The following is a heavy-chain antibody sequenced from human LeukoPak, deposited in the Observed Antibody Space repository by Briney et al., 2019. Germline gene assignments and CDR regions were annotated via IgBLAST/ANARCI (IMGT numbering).Heavy chain of an antibody. Sequence: GGSLRLSCAASGFTFNSYSMNWVRQAPGKGLEWVSSISSSSYYIYYADSVKGRLTISRDNAKNSLYLQMNSLRAEDTAVYYCAKKSGSYYSHFDYWGQGTLVTVSS. D-gene: IGHD1-26*01. CDR2: ISSSSYYI. J-gene: IGHJ4*02. CDR3: AKKSGSYYSHFDY. V-gene: IGHV3-21*01. CDR1: GFTFNSYS.